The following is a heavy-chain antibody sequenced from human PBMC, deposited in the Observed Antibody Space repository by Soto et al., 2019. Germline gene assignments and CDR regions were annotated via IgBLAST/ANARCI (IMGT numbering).Heavy chain of an antibody. V-gene: IGHV1-3*01. D-gene: IGHD3-10*01. Sequence: VQLVQSGAEVRKPGASVRVSCKASGYTFTAYTIHSVRQAPGQGLECMGWMNAANGDSRYSQKFQGRLTITRDTSTTTAYMARSSLTSEDTAVYYCAKSGSLDSWGQGNPITVSS. CDR1: GYTFTAYT. J-gene: IGHJ4*02. CDR2: MNAANGDS. CDR3: AKSGSLDS.